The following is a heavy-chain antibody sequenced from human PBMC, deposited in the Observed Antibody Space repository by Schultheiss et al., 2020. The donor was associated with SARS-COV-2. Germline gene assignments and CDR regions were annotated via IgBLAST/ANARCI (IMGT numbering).Heavy chain of an antibody. V-gene: IGHV3-30*04. CDR3: ASVPYSGYDALWEGPWFDY. CDR2: ISYDGSNK. D-gene: IGHD5-12*01. Sequence: GESLKISCAASGFTFSSYAMHWVRQAPGKGLEWVAVISYDGSNKYYADSVKGRFTISRDNSKNTLYLQMNSLRAEDTAVYYCASVPYSGYDALWEGPWFDYWGQGTLVTVSS. CDR1: GFTFSSYA. J-gene: IGHJ4*02.